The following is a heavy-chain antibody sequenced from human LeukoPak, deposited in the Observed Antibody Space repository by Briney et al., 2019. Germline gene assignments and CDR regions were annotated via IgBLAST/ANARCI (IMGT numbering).Heavy chain of an antibody. CDR3: AREDSASGRGLGS. CDR2: ISTTETT. J-gene: IGHJ5*02. Sequence: SETLSLTCTVSGGSISSYFWTWIRQPAGKGLEWIGRISTTETTHYSPSLKNRVNMSVDMSKNQFSLKMTSVTAADTAIYYCAREDSASGRGLGSWGQGTLVTVSS. CDR1: GGSISSYF. D-gene: IGHD3-10*01. V-gene: IGHV4-4*07.